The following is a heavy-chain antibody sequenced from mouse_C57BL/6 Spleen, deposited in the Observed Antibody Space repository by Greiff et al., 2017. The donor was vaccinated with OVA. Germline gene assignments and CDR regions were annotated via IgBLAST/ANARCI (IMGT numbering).Heavy chain of an antibody. CDR1: GYSFTSYY. V-gene: IGHV1-66*01. J-gene: IGHJ4*01. CDR2: IYPGSGNT. CDR3: AYGSSYNYAMDY. D-gene: IGHD1-1*01. Sequence: VQLQQSGPELVKPGASVKISCKASGYSFTSYYIHWVKQRPGQGLEWIGWIYPGSGNTKYNEKFKGKATLTADTSSSTAYMQLSSPTSEDSAVYYCAYGSSYNYAMDYWGQGTSVTVSS.